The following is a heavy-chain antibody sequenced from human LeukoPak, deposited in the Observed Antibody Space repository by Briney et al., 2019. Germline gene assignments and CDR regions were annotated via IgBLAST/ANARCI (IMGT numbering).Heavy chain of an antibody. CDR2: TPYVGTT. CDR3: ARHYGGHSFGVSFDY. D-gene: IGHD2-8*01. CDR1: GGSISGFY. J-gene: IGHJ4*02. V-gene: IGHV4-59*08. Sequence: PSETLSLTCTVSGGSISGFYWSWIRQSPGKELEWIGYTPYVGTTNYNPSLKSRVTMSRDTSENQFSLRLTSVTAADTAVYYCARHYGGHSFGVSFDYWGQGILVTVSS.